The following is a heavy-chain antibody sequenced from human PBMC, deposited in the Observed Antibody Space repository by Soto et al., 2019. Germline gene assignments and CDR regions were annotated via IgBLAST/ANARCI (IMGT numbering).Heavy chain of an antibody. J-gene: IGHJ4*02. D-gene: IGHD2-2*01. CDR1: GGSFSGYY. CDR2: INHSGST. CDR3: ARGGIVVVPAAMRSWNY. Sequence: QVQLQQWGAGLLKPSETLSLTCAVYGGSFSGYYWSWIRQPPGTGLEWIGEINHSGSTNSNPSLKSRVTISVGTSKNLFSLKLSSVTAADTAVYYCARGGIVVVPAAMRSWNYWGQGTLVTVSS. V-gene: IGHV4-34*01.